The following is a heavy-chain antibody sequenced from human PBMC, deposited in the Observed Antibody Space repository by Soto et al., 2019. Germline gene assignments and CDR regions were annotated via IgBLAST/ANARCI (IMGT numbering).Heavy chain of an antibody. Sequence: SGTLFLTFPVSGGSLSSYYWGWIRQPPGKGLEWIGDINYSGSTNYNPSLKSRVTISVDTSKNQFSLKLSSVTAADTAVYYCARGGYSSSWYRADDAFDIWGQGTMVTVSS. J-gene: IGHJ3*02. V-gene: IGHV4-59*12. CDR2: INYSGST. CDR3: ARGGYSSSWYRADDAFDI. CDR1: GGSLSSYY. D-gene: IGHD6-13*01.